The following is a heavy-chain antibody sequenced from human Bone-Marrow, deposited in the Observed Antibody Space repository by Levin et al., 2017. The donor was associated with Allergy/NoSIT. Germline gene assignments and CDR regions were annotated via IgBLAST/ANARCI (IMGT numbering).Heavy chain of an antibody. CDR3: ARDLERFLEWLLKGSYYYYGMDV. CDR1: GDRVSSTSAA. D-gene: IGHD3-3*01. Sequence: SQTLSLTCAISGDRVSSTSAAWNWIRQSPSRGLEWLGRTYYRSKWYNDYAVSVKSRITINPDTSKNQFSLQLNSVTPEDTAVYYCARDLERFLEWLLKGSYYYYGMDVWGQGTTVTVSS. CDR2: TYYRSKWYN. J-gene: IGHJ6*02. V-gene: IGHV6-1*01.